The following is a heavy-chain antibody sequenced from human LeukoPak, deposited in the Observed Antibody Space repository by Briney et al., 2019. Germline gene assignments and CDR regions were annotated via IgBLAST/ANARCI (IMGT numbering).Heavy chain of an antibody. V-gene: IGHV3-7*01. CDR2: INDDRSEK. CDR1: GFTFSNFW. J-gene: IGHJ1*01. D-gene: IGHD3-10*01. Sequence: GGSLRLSCAASGFTFSNFWMTWVRQAPGQGLEWVANINDDRSEKRYVDSVKGRFTISRDNARNSLSLQMNSLRAEDTAVYFCVSGFTSSTWGQGTVVTVSS. CDR3: VSGFTSST.